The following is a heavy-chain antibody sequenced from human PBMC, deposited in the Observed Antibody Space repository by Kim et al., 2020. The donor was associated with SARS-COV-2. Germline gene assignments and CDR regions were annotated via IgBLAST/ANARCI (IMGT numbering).Heavy chain of an antibody. Sequence: YADSVKGRFTISRDNAKNSLYLQMNSLRDEDTAVYYCARDIGKYWGSVDYWGQGTLVTVSS. V-gene: IGHV3-48*02. D-gene: IGHD7-27*01. J-gene: IGHJ4*02. CDR3: ARDIGKYWGSVDY.